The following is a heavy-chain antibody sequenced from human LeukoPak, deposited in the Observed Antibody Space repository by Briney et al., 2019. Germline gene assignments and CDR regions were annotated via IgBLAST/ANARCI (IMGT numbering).Heavy chain of an antibody. Sequence: GGSLTLSCAASGFTFSSYAMNWVRQAPGKGLEWVSAISSSGGSTYYADSVRGRFTISRDNSKSTLYLQMNSLRAEDTAVYYCAKDPRRNYYDSSGYLVYWGQGTLVTVSS. J-gene: IGHJ4*02. CDR3: AKDPRRNYYDSSGYLVY. CDR2: ISSSGGST. CDR1: GFTFSSYA. D-gene: IGHD3-22*01. V-gene: IGHV3-23*01.